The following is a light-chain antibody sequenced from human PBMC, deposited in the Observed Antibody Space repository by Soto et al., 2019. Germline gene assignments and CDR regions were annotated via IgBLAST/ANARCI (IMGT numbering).Light chain of an antibody. CDR2: LNSDGSH. Sequence: QPVLTQSPSASASLGASVKLTCTLSSGHSSYAIAWHQQQPEKGPRYLMKLNSDGSHSKGDGIPDRFSGSSSGAERYLTISSLQSEDEADYYCQTWGTGIVVFGAGTMLTVL. CDR1: SGHSSYA. J-gene: IGLJ2*01. CDR3: QTWGTGIVV. V-gene: IGLV4-69*01.